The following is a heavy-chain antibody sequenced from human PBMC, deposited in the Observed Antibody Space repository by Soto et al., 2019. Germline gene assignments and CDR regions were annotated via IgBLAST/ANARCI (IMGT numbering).Heavy chain of an antibody. J-gene: IGHJ3*02. CDR2: IYYSGST. CDR1: GGSISSYY. CDR3: AGRGKGAFDI. Sequence: SETLSLTCTVSGGSISSYYWSWIRQPPGKGLEWIGYIYYSGSTNYNPSLKSRVTISVDTSKNQFSLKLSSVTAADTAVYYCAGRGKGAFDIWGQGTMVTVSS. D-gene: IGHD2-15*01. V-gene: IGHV4-59*01.